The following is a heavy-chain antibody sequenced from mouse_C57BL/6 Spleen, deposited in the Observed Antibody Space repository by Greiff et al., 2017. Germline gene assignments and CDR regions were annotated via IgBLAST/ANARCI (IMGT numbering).Heavy chain of an antibody. CDR2: INPNNGGT. V-gene: IGHV1-26*01. CDR1: GYTFTDYW. CDR3: ARGATVVARYYFDY. J-gene: IGHJ2*01. Sequence: EGKLPPSGAGRGKWVGSGERACRVSGYTFTDYWMNWVKQSHGTSLEWIGDINPNNGGTSYNQKFKGKATLTVDKASSTAYMELRSLTSEDSAGYYWARGATVVARYYFDYWGQGTTLTVSS. D-gene: IGHD1-1*01.